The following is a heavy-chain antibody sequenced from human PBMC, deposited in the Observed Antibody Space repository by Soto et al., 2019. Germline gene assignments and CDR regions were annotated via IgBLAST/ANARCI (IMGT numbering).Heavy chain of an antibody. CDR1: GGAVSDYA. D-gene: IGHD2-15*01. CDR2: IMHIFRAP. CDR3: GSWLKGPDIGNYYYGMDV. V-gene: IGHV1-69*12. Sequence: QVQLVQSGAEVKKPGSSVKVSCKASGGAVSDYAFSWVRQAPGQGLEWLGGIMHIFRAPGYAQKFEGRVTITADEFTRTAYMEMNSLRSEDTSVYYGGSWLKGPDIGNYYYGMDVWGQGTTVTVS. J-gene: IGHJ6*02.